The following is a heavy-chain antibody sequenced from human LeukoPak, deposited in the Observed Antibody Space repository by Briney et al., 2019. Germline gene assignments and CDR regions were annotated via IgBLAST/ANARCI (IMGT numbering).Heavy chain of an antibody. V-gene: IGHV3-7*01. Sequence: GGSLRLSCEASGFTFSDYWMSWVRQTPGKGLEWVANIKEDGSEKNYVDSVKGRFTLSRDNAKNSLYLQMNSLRAEDTAVYYCARSGSDFDYWGQGTLVSVSS. D-gene: IGHD3-3*01. J-gene: IGHJ4*02. CDR1: GFTFSDYW. CDR3: ARSGSDFDY. CDR2: IKEDGSEK.